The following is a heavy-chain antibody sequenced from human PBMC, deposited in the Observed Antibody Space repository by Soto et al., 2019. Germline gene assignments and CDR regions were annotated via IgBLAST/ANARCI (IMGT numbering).Heavy chain of an antibody. D-gene: IGHD3-10*01. CDR3: AKDRGGFTNGWEFFDS. J-gene: IGHJ4*02. Sequence: PGGSLRLSCEVSGFAFSFYSMSWVRQAPGKGLEWVASISGNGGTTYYAASGKGRFTFSRDSSKNTLYLQMNNLRGEDTAVYYCAKDRGGFTNGWEFFDSWGQGTLVTVYS. CDR2: ISGNGGTT. V-gene: IGHV3-23*01. CDR1: GFAFSFYS.